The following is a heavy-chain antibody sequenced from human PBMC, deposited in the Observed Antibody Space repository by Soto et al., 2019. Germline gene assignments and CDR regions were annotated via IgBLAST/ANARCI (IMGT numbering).Heavy chain of an antibody. CDR2: IDPSDSYT. CDR1: GYSFTSYW. J-gene: IGHJ3*02. CDR3: ARHLYDSSGYYEDALDAFDI. D-gene: IGHD3-22*01. V-gene: IGHV5-10-1*01. Sequence: PGQSLKISCKGSGYSFTSYWISWVLQMPGKGLEWMGRIDPSDSYTNYSPSFQGHVTISADKSISTAYLQWSSLKASDTAMHYCARHLYDSSGYYEDALDAFDIWGQGTMVTVSS.